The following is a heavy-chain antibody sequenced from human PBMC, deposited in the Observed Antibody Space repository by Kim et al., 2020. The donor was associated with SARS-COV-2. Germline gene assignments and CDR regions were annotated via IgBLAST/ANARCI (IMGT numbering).Heavy chain of an antibody. J-gene: IGHJ4*02. CDR3: ARDQGTNYYFDY. V-gene: IGHV4-59*01. Sequence: SETLSLTCTVSGGSISSYYWSWIRQPPGKGLEWIGYIYYSGSTNYNPSLKSRVTISVDTSKNQFSLKLSSVTAADTAVYYCARDQGTNYYFDYWGQGTLVTLSS. CDR2: IYYSGST. D-gene: IGHD1-1*01. CDR1: GGSISSYY.